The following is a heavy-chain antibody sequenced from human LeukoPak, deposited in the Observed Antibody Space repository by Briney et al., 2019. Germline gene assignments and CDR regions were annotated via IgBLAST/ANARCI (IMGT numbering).Heavy chain of an antibody. J-gene: IGHJ6*02. CDR1: GGSISSYY. Sequence: SETLSLTCTVSGGSISSYYWSWIRQPPGKGLEWIGYIYYSGSTNYNPSLKSRVTISVDTSKNQFSLKLSSVTAADTAVYYCARNMVRRSYYYYYGMDVWGQGTTVTVSS. D-gene: IGHD3-10*01. CDR2: IYYSGST. V-gene: IGHV4-59*08. CDR3: ARNMVRRSYYYYYGMDV.